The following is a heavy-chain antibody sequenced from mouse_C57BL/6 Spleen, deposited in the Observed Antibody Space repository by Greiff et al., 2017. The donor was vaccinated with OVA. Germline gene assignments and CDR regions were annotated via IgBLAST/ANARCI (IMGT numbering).Heavy chain of an antibody. V-gene: IGHV1-85*01. CDR2: IYPRDGST. CDR1: GYTFTSYD. CDR3: ARYYDYDGYYAMDY. Sequence: VQLQESGPELVKPGASVKLSCKASGYTFTSYDINWVKQRPGQGLEWIGWIYPRDGSTKYNEKFKGKATLTVDTSSSTAYMELNSLTSEDSAVYVCARYYDYDGYYAMDYWGQGTSVTVSS. J-gene: IGHJ4*01. D-gene: IGHD2-4*01.